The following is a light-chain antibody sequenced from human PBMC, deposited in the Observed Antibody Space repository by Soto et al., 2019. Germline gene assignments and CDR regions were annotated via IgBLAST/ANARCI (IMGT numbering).Light chain of an antibody. V-gene: IGKV3-20*01. J-gene: IGKJ2*01. CDR2: GAS. CDR3: LQYGSSPPYT. CDR1: QSVSSRY. Sequence: EIVLTQSPGTLSLSPGERATLSCRASQSVSSRYLAWYQQKPGQAPRLLMYGASSRATGIPDRFSGRGSGTDFTLTISRLEPEDFAVYYCLQYGSSPPYTFGQGTKLEIK.